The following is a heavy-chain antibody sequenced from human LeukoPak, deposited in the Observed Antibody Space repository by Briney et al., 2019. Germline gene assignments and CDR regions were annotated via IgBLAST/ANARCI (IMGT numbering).Heavy chain of an antibody. CDR3: ARVGWGSTRVFDY. V-gene: IGHV4-30-4*01. J-gene: IGHJ4*02. Sequence: SETLSLTCTVSGGSISSGDYYWSWIRQPPGKGLEWIGYIYYSGSTYYNPSLKSRVTISVDTSKNQFSLKLSSATAADTAVYYCARVGWGSTRVFDYWGQGTLVTVSS. D-gene: IGHD2-2*01. CDR1: GGSISSGDYY. CDR2: IYYSGST.